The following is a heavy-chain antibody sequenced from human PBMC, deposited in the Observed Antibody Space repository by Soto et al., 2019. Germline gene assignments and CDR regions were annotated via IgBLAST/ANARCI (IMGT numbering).Heavy chain of an antibody. V-gene: IGHV3-33*01. Sequence: SWWSLRLSCSASVFTFSSYGMHWFRQAPGKGLEWVAVIWYDGSNKYYADSVKGRFTISRDNSKNTLYLQMNSLRAEDTAVYYCARDPIAVAGPGYGMDVWGQGTTVTVSS. CDR1: VFTFSSYG. D-gene: IGHD6-19*01. J-gene: IGHJ6*02. CDR2: IWYDGSNK. CDR3: ARDPIAVAGPGYGMDV.